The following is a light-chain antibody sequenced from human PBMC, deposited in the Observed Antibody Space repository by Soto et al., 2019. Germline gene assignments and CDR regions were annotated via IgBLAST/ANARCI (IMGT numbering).Light chain of an antibody. Sequence: QSALTQHASVSGSPGQSITISCTETSSDVGNYNLVSWYQQHPGKAPKLLIFEGSRRPSGVSYRFFGSRSGNTSSLTISDLQAEDEGDYYCGSYEGTTTFEVFGGGTKVTVL. CDR3: GSYEGTTTFEV. CDR2: EGS. J-gene: IGLJ3*02. V-gene: IGLV2-23*03. CDR1: SSDVGNYNL.